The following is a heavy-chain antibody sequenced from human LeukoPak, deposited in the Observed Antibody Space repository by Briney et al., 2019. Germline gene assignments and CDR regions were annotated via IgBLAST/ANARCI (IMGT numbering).Heavy chain of an antibody. D-gene: IGHD3-16*01. Sequence: GGSLRLSCVASGFTVSSKYMSWVRHAPGKGLEWVSVIYSGGSTYYGESEKGRFTISRDNSKNTVYLQMNALRAEDSAVYYCARGTVWRLGSYGLDVWGQGTTVTVSS. CDR3: ARGTVWRLGSYGLDV. J-gene: IGHJ6*02. CDR1: GFTVSSKY. CDR2: IYSGGST. V-gene: IGHV3-53*01.